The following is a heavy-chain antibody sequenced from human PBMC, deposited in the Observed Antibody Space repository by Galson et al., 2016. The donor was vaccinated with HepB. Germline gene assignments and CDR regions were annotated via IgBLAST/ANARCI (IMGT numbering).Heavy chain of an antibody. D-gene: IGHD6-19*01. CDR3: ARVDYGSGWREGWFDP. J-gene: IGHJ5*02. CDR2: ISSSSSHT. CDR1: GLTFSDFY. Sequence: SLRLSCAASGLTFSDFYMSWIRQAPGKGLEWVSYISSSSSHTNYADSVKGRFTISRDNANNSLYLQMSSLRVEDTAVYYCARVDYGSGWREGWFDPWGQGTLVTVSS. V-gene: IGHV3-11*06.